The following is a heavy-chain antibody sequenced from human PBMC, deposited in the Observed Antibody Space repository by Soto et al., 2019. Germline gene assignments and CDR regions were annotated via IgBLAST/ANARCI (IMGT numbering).Heavy chain of an antibody. D-gene: IGHD1-7*01. Sequence: GSLRLSCAASGFTFSSYSMNWVRQAPGKGLEWVSSISSSSSYIYYADSVKGRFTISRDNAKNSLYLQMNSLRAEDTAVYYCARDHDGNYVHYSYYLEVRGKGTTVNVTS. CDR3: ARDHDGNYVHYSYYLEV. J-gene: IGHJ6*03. CDR2: ISSSSSYI. CDR1: GFTFSSYS. V-gene: IGHV3-21*01.